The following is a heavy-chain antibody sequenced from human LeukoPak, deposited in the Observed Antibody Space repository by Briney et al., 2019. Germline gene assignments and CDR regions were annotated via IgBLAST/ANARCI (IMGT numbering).Heavy chain of an antibody. Sequence: GGSLRLSCAASGFRFSSYWMSWVRQAPGKGLEWVANIKQVGSKTYYVDSVKGRFTISRDTAKNSLYLQMNSLRAKDTAVYYCARKGYSGYERPFDDWGEGNRVTVSS. CDR1: GFRFSSYW. J-gene: IGHJ4*02. CDR2: IKQVGSKT. CDR3: ARKGYSGYERPFDD. V-gene: IGHV3-7*04. D-gene: IGHD5-12*01.